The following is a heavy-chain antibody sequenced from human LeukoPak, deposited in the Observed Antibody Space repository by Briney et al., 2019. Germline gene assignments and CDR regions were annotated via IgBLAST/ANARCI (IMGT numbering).Heavy chain of an antibody. CDR2: INPNSGGT. J-gene: IGHJ4*02. V-gene: IGHV1-2*02. CDR1: GYTFTGYY. D-gene: IGHD3-10*01. Sequence: ASVKVSCKASGYTFTGYYMHWVRQAPGQGLEWMGWINPNSGGTNYAQKFQGRVTMTRNTSISTAYMELSSLRSEDTAVYYCARGRRVNRGVNRFDYWGQGTLVTVSS. CDR3: ARGRRVNRGVNRFDY.